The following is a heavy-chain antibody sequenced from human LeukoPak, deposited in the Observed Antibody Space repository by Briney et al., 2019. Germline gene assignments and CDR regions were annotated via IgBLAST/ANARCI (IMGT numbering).Heavy chain of an antibody. CDR2: IYYSGST. V-gene: IGHV4-39*01. CDR3: ARHHRKGAAGGDY. CDR1: GGSISSSSYY. D-gene: IGHD6-13*01. Sequence: PSETLSLTCTVCGGSISSSSYYWGWIRQPPGKGLEWIGSIYYSGSTYYNPSLKSRVTISVDTSKNQFSLKLSSVTAADTAVYYCARHHRKGAAGGDYWGQGTLVTVSS. J-gene: IGHJ4*02.